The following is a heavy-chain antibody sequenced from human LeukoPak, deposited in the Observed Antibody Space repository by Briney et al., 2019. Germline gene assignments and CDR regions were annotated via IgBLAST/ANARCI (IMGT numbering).Heavy chain of an antibody. D-gene: IGHD3-10*02. CDR1: GFTFNNYW. J-gene: IGHJ4*02. V-gene: IGHV3-74*01. CDR3: ARGVPGPEY. CDR2: INSYGSSP. Sequence: GGSLRLSCAASGFTFNNYWMVWVRQAPGKGLVWVSRINSYGSSPRYADSVKGRFTISRDNAKNTLYLQMNSLRADDTAVYYCARGVPGPEYWGQGTLVTVSS.